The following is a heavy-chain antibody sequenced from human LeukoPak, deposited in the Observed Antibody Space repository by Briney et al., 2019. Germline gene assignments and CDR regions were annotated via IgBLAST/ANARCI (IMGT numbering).Heavy chain of an antibody. CDR2: MNPNSGNT. J-gene: IGHJ4*02. Sequence: GASVKVSCKASGYTFTSYDINWVRQATGQGLEWMGWMNPNSGNTGYAQKFQGRVTMTRDTSISTAYMEPSRLRSDDTAVYYCAGANTYYYGSGSSNSFDYWAREPWSPSPQ. CDR3: AGANTYYYGSGSSNSFDY. D-gene: IGHD3-10*01. CDR1: GYTFTSYD. V-gene: IGHV1-8*01.